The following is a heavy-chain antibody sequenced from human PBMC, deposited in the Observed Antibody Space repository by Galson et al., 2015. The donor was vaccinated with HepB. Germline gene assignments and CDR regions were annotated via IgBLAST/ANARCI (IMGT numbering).Heavy chain of an antibody. V-gene: IGHV3-23*01. Sequence: SLRLSCAASGFTFSSYAMSWVRQAPGKGLEWVSAISGSGGSTYYADSVKGRFTISRDNSKNTLYLQMNSLRAEDTAVYYCAKDLRYCSSTSCYPRYFDYWGQGTLVTVSS. CDR2: ISGSGGST. CDR1: GFTFSSYA. CDR3: AKDLRYCSSTSCYPRYFDY. D-gene: IGHD2-2*01. J-gene: IGHJ4*02.